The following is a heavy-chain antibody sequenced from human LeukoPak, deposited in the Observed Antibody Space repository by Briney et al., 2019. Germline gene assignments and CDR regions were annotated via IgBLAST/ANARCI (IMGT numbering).Heavy chain of an antibody. CDR1: GFTFTTSA. J-gene: IGHJ6*02. CDR2: IVVGSGNT. Sequence: GASVKVSCKASGFTFTTSAVQWVRQARGQRLEWIGWIVVGSGNTNYAQKCQERVTITRDMSTSTVYMDLSSQRSEDTAVYYCAAASNYYDRSNYYSYAMDVWGQGTTVTVSS. V-gene: IGHV1-58*01. CDR3: AAASNYYDRSNYYSYAMDV. D-gene: IGHD3-22*01.